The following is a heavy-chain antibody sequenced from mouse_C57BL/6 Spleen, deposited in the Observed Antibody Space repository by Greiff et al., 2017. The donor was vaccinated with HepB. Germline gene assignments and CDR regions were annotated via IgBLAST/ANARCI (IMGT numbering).Heavy chain of an antibody. CDR2: IDPSDSET. CDR3: ANDYDAGDWYFDV. CDR1: GYTFTSYW. Sequence: QVQLQQPGAELVRPGSSVKLSCKASGYTFTSYWMHWVKQRPIQGLEWIGNIDPSDSETHYNQKFKDKATLTVDKSSSTAYMQLSSLTSEDSAVYYCANDYDAGDWYFDVWGTGTTVTVSS. J-gene: IGHJ1*03. V-gene: IGHV1-52*01. D-gene: IGHD2-4*01.